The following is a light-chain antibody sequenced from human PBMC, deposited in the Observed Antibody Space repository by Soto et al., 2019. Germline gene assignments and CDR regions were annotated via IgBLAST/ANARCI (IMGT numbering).Light chain of an antibody. CDR3: MQALQTRT. CDR2: LGS. V-gene: IGKV2-28*01. CDR1: QSLLHSNGYYY. J-gene: IGKJ1*01. Sequence: EIVVTQSPLSLSVTPGEPASLSCRSSQSLLHSNGYYYLDWYSQKPGQSPQLLIYLGSNRASGVPDRFSGSGSGTDFPLKITRVAAEDVGIYYCMQALQTRTFGQGTRVEIK.